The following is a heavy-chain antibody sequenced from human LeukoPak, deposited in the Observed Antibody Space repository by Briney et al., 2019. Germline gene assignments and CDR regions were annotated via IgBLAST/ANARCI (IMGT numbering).Heavy chain of an antibody. V-gene: IGHV1-2*02. J-gene: IGHJ6*03. CDR2: INPNSGGT. Sequence: GASVKVSCKAFGYTFTSNYMHWVRQAPGQGLEWMGWINPNSGGTNYAQKFQGRVTMTRDTSISTAYMELSRLRSDDTAVYYCARGGAARDYYYYMDVWGKGTTVTVSS. D-gene: IGHD6-6*01. CDR3: ARGGAARDYYYYMDV. CDR1: GYTFTSNY.